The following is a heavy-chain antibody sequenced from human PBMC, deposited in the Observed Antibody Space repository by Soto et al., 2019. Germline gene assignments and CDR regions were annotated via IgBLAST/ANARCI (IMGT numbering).Heavy chain of an antibody. CDR2: IYYSGST. D-gene: IGHD6-19*01. V-gene: IGHV4-30-4*01. CDR3: AGLAPLILAGTSYYHALDV. Sequence: SETLSLTCTVSGGSISSGDYYWSWIRQPPGKGLEWIGYIYYSGSTYYNPSLKSRVTISVDTSKNQFSLKLSSVTAADTAVYYCAGLAPLILAGTSYYHALDVWAQGTTVTVSS. J-gene: IGHJ6*02. CDR1: GGSISSGDYY.